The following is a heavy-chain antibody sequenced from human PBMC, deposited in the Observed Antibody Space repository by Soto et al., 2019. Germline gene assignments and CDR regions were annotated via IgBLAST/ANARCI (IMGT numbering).Heavy chain of an antibody. V-gene: IGHV1-18*01. CDR2: ISAYNGNT. CDR1: GYTFTSYG. Sequence: ASVKVSCKASGYTFTSYGISWVRQAPGPRLEWMGWISAYNGNTNYAQKLQGRVTMTTDTSTSTAYMELRSLRSDDTAVYYCAIGRAGRAVAGTRLDAFDIWGQGTMVTVSS. CDR3: AIGRAGRAVAGTRLDAFDI. J-gene: IGHJ3*02. D-gene: IGHD6-19*01.